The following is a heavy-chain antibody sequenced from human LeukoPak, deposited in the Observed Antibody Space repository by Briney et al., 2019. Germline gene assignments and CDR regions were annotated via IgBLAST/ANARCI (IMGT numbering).Heavy chain of an antibody. CDR1: GFTFSNAW. CDR2: ISSSSSTI. V-gene: IGHV3-48*01. D-gene: IGHD3-22*01. J-gene: IGHJ4*02. Sequence: GGSLRLSCAASGFTFSNAWMNWVRQAPGEGLEWVSYISSSSSTIYYADSVKGRFTISRDNAKNSLYLQMNSLRAEDTAVYYCARGAYYYEDWGQGTLVTVSS. CDR3: ARGAYYYED.